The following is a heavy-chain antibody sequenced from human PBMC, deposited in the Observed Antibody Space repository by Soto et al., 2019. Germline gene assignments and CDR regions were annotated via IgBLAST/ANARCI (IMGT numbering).Heavy chain of an antibody. D-gene: IGHD5-12*01. CDR2: ISNDGSNK. CDR3: ARAVAEYYFYGMDV. J-gene: IGHJ6*02. CDR1: GFTFSTYA. V-gene: IGHV3-30-3*01. Sequence: GGSLRLSCAVSGFTFSTYAMHWVRQAPGKGLEWVAVISNDGSNKYYADSVKGRFTISRDNSKNMLYMEMNSLRAEDTAVYYCARAVAEYYFYGMDVWGQGTTVTVS.